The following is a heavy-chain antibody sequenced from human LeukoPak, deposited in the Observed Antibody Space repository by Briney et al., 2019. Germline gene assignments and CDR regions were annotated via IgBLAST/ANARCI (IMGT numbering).Heavy chain of an antibody. J-gene: IGHJ3*02. CDR3: AKDHYVSGRYDAFDI. Sequence: GGSLRLSCAASGFTFSSYAMSWVRQAPGEXXXXXXXITTSGGSTYYADSVKGRFTISRDNAKNTLYLQMNSLRAEDTAVYYCAKDHYVSGRYDAFDIWGQGTMVTVSS. D-gene: IGHD3-10*01. CDR1: GFTFSSYA. CDR2: ITTSGGST. V-gene: IGHV3-23*01.